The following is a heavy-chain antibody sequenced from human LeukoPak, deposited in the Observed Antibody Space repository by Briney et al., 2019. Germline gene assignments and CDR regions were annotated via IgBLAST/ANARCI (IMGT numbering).Heavy chain of an antibody. CDR2: IGYYGSNK. V-gene: IGHV3-30*02. CDR1: GFTFSSHG. CDR3: AKDLDGRSWSGYLDY. D-gene: IGHD3-3*01. Sequence: GGSLRLSCAASGFTFSSHGVHWVRQAPGKGLEWVAFIGYYGSNKQYKDSVKGRFSISRDNSKNTLDMQMNSLRAEDTGVYYCAKDLDGRSWSGYLDYWGQGTLVTVSS. J-gene: IGHJ4*02.